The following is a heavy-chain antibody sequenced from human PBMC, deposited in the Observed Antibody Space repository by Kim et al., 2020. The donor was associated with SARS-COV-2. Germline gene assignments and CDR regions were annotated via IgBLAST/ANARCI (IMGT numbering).Heavy chain of an antibody. CDR1: GFTFTGYA. CDR2: IDGSDGTT. CDR3: LKGGWGWIWDH. Sequence: GGSLRLSCTTSGFTFTGYAMSWVRQAPGKGLEWVSSIDGSDGTTYYVDSVKGRFTISRDDSKSKLYLWMTSLRADDTAVYYCLKGGWGWIWDHWGQGAHVTVAS. V-gene: IGHV3-23*01. J-gene: IGHJ4*02. D-gene: IGHD2-2*03.